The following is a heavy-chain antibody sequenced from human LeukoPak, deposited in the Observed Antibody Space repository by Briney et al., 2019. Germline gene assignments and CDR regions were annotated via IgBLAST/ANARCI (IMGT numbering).Heavy chain of an antibody. Sequence: PSETLSLTCTVSGGSISSSSHYWAWIRQSPGTGLEWIGSIYYSGSTYYNPSLKSRATISVDTSKNQISLKVSSVTAADSAVYYCARHAVRVASSCSGGSCYSRNWFDPWGQGTLVTVSS. D-gene: IGHD2-15*01. J-gene: IGHJ5*02. V-gene: IGHV4-39*01. CDR2: IYYSGST. CDR3: ARHAVRVASSCSGGSCYSRNWFDP. CDR1: GGSISSSSHY.